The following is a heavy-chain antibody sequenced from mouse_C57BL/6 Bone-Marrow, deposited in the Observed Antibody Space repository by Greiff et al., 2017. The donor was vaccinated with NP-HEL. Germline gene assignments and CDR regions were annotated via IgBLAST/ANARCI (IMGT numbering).Heavy chain of an antibody. J-gene: IGHJ4*01. D-gene: IGHD2-2*01. Sequence: QVQLQQSGPGLVQPSQSLSITCTVSGFSLTSYGVHWVRQSPGKGLEWLGVIWRGGSTDYNAAFMSRLSITKDNSKSQVFFKMNSLQADDTAIYYCAERGYYGYGGAMDYWGQGTSVTVSS. CDR1: GFSLTSYG. CDR3: AERGYYGYGGAMDY. CDR2: IWRGGST. V-gene: IGHV2-5*01.